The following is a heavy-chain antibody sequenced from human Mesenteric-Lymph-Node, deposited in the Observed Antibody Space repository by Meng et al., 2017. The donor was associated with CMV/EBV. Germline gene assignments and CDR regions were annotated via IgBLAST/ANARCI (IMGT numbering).Heavy chain of an antibody. Sequence: ASVKVSCKASGYTFTGYYIHWVRQAPGQGLEWMGWINPNSGGTNYAQRFQGRVTMTRDTSISTAYMELSRLTSDDTAVYYCARDPLSITHDAFDIWGQGTMVTVSS. J-gene: IGHJ3*02. CDR1: GYTFTGYY. CDR2: INPNSGGT. D-gene: IGHD1-14*01. V-gene: IGHV1-2*02. CDR3: ARDPLSITHDAFDI.